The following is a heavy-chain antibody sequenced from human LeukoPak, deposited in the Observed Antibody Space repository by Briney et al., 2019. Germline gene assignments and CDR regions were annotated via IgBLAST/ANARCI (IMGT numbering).Heavy chain of an antibody. CDR1: GFSFSDHG. CDR2: IWYDGSKK. Sequence: GGSLRLSCAASGFSFSDHGMHWVRQAPGKGLEWVAVIWYDGSKKYFADSVKGRFTISRDDSKNTLYLQMNSLRAEDTAVYYCARDYCSTTSCLDYWGQEPWSPSPQ. J-gene: IGHJ4*01. CDR3: ARDYCSTTSCLDY. D-gene: IGHD2-2*01. V-gene: IGHV3-33*01.